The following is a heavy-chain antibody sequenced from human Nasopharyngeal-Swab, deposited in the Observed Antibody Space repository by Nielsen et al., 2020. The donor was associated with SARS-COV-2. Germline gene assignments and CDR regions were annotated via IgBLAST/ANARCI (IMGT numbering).Heavy chain of an antibody. Sequence: GKSLKISCAASGLTFSNYAMSWVRQAPGKGLEWITSIIASGDSTYYAASVKGRFTISRDNSKSTLYLQMNSLRAEDTAVYYCAKFRRVTTDYFDFWGQGTLVTVSS. J-gene: IGHJ4*02. CDR1: GLTFSNYA. V-gene: IGHV3-23*01. CDR2: IIASGDST. CDR3: AKFRRVTTDYFDF. D-gene: IGHD4-17*01.